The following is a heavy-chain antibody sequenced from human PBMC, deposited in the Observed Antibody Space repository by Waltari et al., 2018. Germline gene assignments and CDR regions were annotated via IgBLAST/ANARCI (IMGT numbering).Heavy chain of an antibody. CDR2: NKDSGGT. J-gene: IGHJ3*02. Sequence: QVQLQESGPGLVKPSQTLSLTCTVSGGSISSGGYYWSWIRQHPGKGLDGSGENKDSGGTNYNPSLKSGVTISVDTSKNQFSLKLSSVTAADTAVYYGAAGLWLDAFDIWGQGTMVTVSS. CDR3: AAGLWLDAFDI. V-gene: IGHV4-31*03. CDR1: GGSISSGGYY. D-gene: IGHD3-10*01.